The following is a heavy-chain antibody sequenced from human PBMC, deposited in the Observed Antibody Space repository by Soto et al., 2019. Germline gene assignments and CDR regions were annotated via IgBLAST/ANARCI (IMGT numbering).Heavy chain of an antibody. CDR1: GLTFSRYW. CDR3: ARLGFVGEGDF. Sequence: EVQLAESGGGLIQPGGSLRLSCATSGLTFSRYWIHWVRQAPGEGLVWVSRISGDGVHTDYAESVKGRFTVSRDIAKSTGYLQMKNLRAEDTAIYYCARLGFVGEGDFRGQGILVTVSS. D-gene: IGHD3-16*01. CDR2: ISGDGVHT. V-gene: IGHV3-74*01. J-gene: IGHJ4*02.